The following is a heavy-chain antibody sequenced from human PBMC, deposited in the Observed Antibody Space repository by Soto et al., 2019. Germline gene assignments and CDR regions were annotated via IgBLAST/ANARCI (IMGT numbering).Heavy chain of an antibody. CDR3: ARSGLRFQYYFDY. CDR2: IIPILGIA. J-gene: IGHJ4*02. V-gene: IGHV1-69*02. Sequence: VQLVQSGAEVKKPGSSVKVSCKASGGTFSSYTISWVRQAPGQGLEWMGRIIPILGIANYAQKFQGRVTITADKSTSTAYMELSSLRSEDTAVYYCARSGLRFQYYFDYWGQGTLVTVSS. D-gene: IGHD3-3*01. CDR1: GGTFSSYT.